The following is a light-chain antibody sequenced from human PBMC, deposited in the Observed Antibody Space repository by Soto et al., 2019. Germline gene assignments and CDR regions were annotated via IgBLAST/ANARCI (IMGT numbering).Light chain of an antibody. CDR2: DAS. J-gene: IGKJ2*01. V-gene: IGKV1-5*01. CDR1: QSISSW. Sequence: DIQMTQSPSTLSASVGGRVTITCRASQSISSWLAWYQQKPGKAPKLLIYDASSLESGVPLRLSGSGSGTEFTLTISSLQPDDFATYYCQQYNTYSYTFGQGTKLEIK. CDR3: QQYNTYSYT.